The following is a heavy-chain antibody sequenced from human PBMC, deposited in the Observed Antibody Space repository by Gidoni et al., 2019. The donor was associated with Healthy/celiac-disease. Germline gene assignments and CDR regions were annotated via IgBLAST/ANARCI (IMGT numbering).Heavy chain of an antibody. V-gene: IGHV4-39*01. CDR1: AGSTSSSSYY. Sequence: QLQLPASGPGLVKPSETLSLPCPLSAGSTSSSSYYWGWIRQPPGKGLEWIGSIYYSGSTYYNPSLKSRVTISVDTSKNQFSLKLSSVTAADTAVYYCARLRGAATTGYAFDIWGQGTMVTVSS. CDR2: IYYSGST. D-gene: IGHD2-15*01. J-gene: IGHJ3*02. CDR3: ARLRGAATTGYAFDI.